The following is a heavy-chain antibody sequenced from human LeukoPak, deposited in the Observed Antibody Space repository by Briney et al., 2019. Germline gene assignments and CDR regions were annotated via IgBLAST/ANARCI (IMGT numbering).Heavy chain of an antibody. CDR3: ARVFRPSLTVFIIRGAFDI. D-gene: IGHD3-3*01. CDR1: GFTFSGSA. Sequence: PGGSLRLSCAASGFTFSGSAMHWVRQASGKGLEWVGRIRSKANSYATAYAASVKGRFTISRDDSKNTAYLQMNSLRAEDTAVYYCARVFRPSLTVFIIRGAFDIWGQGTMVTVSS. V-gene: IGHV3-73*01. J-gene: IGHJ3*02. CDR2: IRSKANSYAT.